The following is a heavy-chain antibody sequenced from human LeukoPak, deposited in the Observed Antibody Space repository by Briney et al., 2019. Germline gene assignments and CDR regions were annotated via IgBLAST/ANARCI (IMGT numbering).Heavy chain of an antibody. J-gene: IGHJ4*02. CDR1: GGSISSSSYY. CDR3: ARVTGYTIEDYFDY. Sequence: SQTLSLTCTVSGGSISSSSYYWGWIRQPPGKGLEWIGSIYYSGSTYYNPSLKSRVTISVDTSKNQFSLKLRSVTAADTAVYYCARVTGYTIEDYFDYWGQGTLVTVSS. V-gene: IGHV4-39*07. D-gene: IGHD3-9*01. CDR2: IYYSGST.